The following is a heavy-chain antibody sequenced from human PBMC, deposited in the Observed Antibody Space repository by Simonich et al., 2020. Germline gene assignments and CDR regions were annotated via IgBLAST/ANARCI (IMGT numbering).Heavy chain of an antibody. CDR1: GGTFSSYA. CDR3: ARGGLADRRIVYYYYMDV. J-gene: IGHJ6*03. Sequence: QVQLVQSGAEVKKPGSSVKVSCKASGGTFSSYAISWERQAPGQGLEWWGGIIPNLGIANSAQKFQGRGTITADKPTSTAYMERSSLRSEDTAVYYCARGGLADRRIVYYYYMDVWGKGTTVTVSS. CDR2: IIPNLGIA. D-gene: IGHD2-15*01. V-gene: IGHV1-69*09.